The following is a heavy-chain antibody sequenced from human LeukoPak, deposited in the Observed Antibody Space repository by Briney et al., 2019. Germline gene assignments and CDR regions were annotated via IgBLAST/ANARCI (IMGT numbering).Heavy chain of an antibody. V-gene: IGHV1-2*02. Sequence: ASVKVSCKASGYTFTGYYMHWVRQAPGQGLEWMGWINPNSGGTNYAQKFQGRVTMTRDTSISTAYMEPSRLRSDDTAVYYCATEGKMVRGVYTDYWGQGTLVTVSS. J-gene: IGHJ4*02. CDR1: GYTFTGYY. CDR3: ATEGKMVRGVYTDY. D-gene: IGHD3-10*01. CDR2: INPNSGGT.